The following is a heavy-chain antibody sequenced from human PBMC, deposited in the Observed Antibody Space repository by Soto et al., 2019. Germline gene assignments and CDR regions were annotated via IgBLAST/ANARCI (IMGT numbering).Heavy chain of an antibody. Sequence: GGSLRLSCAASGFTLRGYGMDWVRQAPCKGLEYVSGISSNGIGTYYANSVQGRFTISRDNSKNTVYLQMGSLRPEDMAVYYCARRARPDFYYMDVWGKGTTVTVSS. CDR3: ARRARPDFYYMDV. J-gene: IGHJ6*03. CDR2: ISSNGIGT. CDR1: GFTLRGYG. V-gene: IGHV3-64*01. D-gene: IGHD6-6*01.